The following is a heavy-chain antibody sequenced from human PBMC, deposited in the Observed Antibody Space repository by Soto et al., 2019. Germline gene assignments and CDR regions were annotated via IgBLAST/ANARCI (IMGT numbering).Heavy chain of an antibody. CDR2: IWYDGSHT. J-gene: IGHJ6*02. CDR1: GFIFKHHA. V-gene: IGHV3-33*01. CDR3: ARDGQQLAPYAMDV. D-gene: IGHD1-1*01. Sequence: QVPLVESGGGVVQPGRSLRLSCAASGFIFKHHAMHWVRQAAGKGLEWVAQIWYDGSHTYYTDSVKGRFTISRDNLKEMVYLQMDSLRAEDTAVYYCARDGQQLAPYAMDVWGQGTTVTVSS.